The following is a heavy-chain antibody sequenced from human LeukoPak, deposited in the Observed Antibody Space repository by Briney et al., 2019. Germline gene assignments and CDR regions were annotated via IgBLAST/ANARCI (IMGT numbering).Heavy chain of an antibody. D-gene: IGHD3-9*01. CDR1: GGSFSGYY. CDR3: ARGSDYDILTGHYPLRY. Sequence: SETLSLTCAVYGGSFSGYYWSWIRQPPGKGLEWIGEINHSGSTNYNPSLKSRVTISVDTSKNQFSLKLSSVTAADTALYYCARGSDYDILTGHYPLRYWGQGTLVTVSS. V-gene: IGHV4-34*01. J-gene: IGHJ4*02. CDR2: INHSGST.